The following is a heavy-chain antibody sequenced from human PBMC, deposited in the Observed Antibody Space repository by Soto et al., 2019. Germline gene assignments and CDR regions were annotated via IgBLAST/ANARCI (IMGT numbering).Heavy chain of an antibody. J-gene: IGHJ6*02. CDR2: IYYSGST. Sequence: LSLTCTVSGGSISSHHWNWIRQPPGKGLEWIGHIYYSGSTNYNPSLKSRVTISLDTSKNQFSLKLSSVTAADTAVYYCARLHGYCISTSCYGYYGMDVWGQGTTVTVSS. CDR1: GGSISSHH. D-gene: IGHD2-2*01. CDR3: ARLHGYCISTSCYGYYGMDV. V-gene: IGHV4-59*11.